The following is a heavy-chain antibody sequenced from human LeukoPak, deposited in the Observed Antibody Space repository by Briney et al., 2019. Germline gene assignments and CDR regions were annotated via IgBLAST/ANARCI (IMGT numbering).Heavy chain of an antibody. D-gene: IGHD6-19*01. V-gene: IGHV1-46*01. CDR3: ASPAVAGTVPLFDY. J-gene: IGHJ4*02. CDR1: GNTFTSYY. Sequence: ASVKVSCKASGNTFTSYYIHWVRQAPGQGLEWMGVINPSGGSTTYAQKFQGRVTMTRDTSTSTVYMEVSSLRSEDTAVYYCASPAVAGTVPLFDYWGQGTLVTVSS. CDR2: INPSGGST.